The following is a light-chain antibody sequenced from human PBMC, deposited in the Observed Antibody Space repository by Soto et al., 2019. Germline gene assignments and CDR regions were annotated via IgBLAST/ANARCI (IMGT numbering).Light chain of an antibody. CDR3: QTWGTGIHVV. CDR1: SGHSSYA. V-gene: IGLV4-69*01. Sequence: QPVLTQSPSASASLGASVKLTCTLSSGHSSYAIAWHQQQPEKGPRYLMKLDSDGSHTKGDAIPDRFSGSSSGAEHYLTISSLQSEDEADYYCQTWGTGIHVVFGGGTKLTVL. J-gene: IGLJ2*01. CDR2: LDSDGSH.